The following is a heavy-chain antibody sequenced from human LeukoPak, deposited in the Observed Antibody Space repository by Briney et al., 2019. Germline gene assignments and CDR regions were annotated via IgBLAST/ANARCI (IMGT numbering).Heavy chain of an antibody. V-gene: IGHV3-23*01. CDR2: ITGSGGTT. J-gene: IGHJ4*02. CDR1: GFTFSSYG. CDR3: AKIQGYFDY. Sequence: GGSLRLSCAASGFTFSSYGMSWIRQAPGKGPQWVSAITGSGGTTYYADSVKGRFTISRDNSKNTLYLQMNSLRAEDTAVYYCAKIQGYFDYWGQGNLVTVSS.